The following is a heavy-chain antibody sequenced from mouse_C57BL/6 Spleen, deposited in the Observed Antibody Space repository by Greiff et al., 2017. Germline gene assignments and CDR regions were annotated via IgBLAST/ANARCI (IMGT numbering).Heavy chain of an antibody. D-gene: IGHD2-5*01. CDR2: IYPGDGDT. Sequence: QVQLQQSGAELVKPGASVKISCKASGYAFSSYWMNWVKQRPGKGLAWIGQIYPGDGDTNYNGKFKGKATLTADKSSSTAYMQLSSLTSEDAAVYFCARGAYYSNYGPGWYAMDYWGQGTSVTVSS. J-gene: IGHJ4*01. V-gene: IGHV1-80*01. CDR3: ARGAYYSNYGPGWYAMDY. CDR1: GYAFSSYW.